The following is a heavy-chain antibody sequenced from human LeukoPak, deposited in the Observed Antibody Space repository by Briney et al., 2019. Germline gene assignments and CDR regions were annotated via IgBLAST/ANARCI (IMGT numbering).Heavy chain of an antibody. D-gene: IGHD3-22*01. CDR2: ISYSGST. Sequence: PSETLSLTCTVSGGSISSYYWSWIRQPPGKGLECIGYISYSGSTNYNPSLKSRVTISVDTSKNQFSLKLSSVTAADTAVYYCARRTYFYDSSGYYFDYWGQGTLVTVSS. V-gene: IGHV4-59*01. CDR1: GGSISSYY. CDR3: ARRTYFYDSSGYYFDY. J-gene: IGHJ4*02.